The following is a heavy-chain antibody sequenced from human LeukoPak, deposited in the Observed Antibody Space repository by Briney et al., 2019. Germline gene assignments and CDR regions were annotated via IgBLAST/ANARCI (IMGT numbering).Heavy chain of an antibody. CDR3: ASGGWLDY. CDR2: MNEDGSEK. Sequence: GGSLRLSCAASGFTFSNYWMSWVRQAPGKGLEWVANMNEDGSEKYSVDSVKGRFTISRDNAKNSLFLQMNNLRVEDTAVYYCASGGWLDYWGQGALVTVSS. J-gene: IGHJ4*02. V-gene: IGHV3-7*01. CDR1: GFTFSNYW. D-gene: IGHD6-19*01.